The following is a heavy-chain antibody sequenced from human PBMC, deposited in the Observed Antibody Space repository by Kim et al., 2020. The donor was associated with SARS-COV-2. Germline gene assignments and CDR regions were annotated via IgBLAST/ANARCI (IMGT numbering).Heavy chain of an antibody. J-gene: IGHJ6*02. D-gene: IGHD2-15*01. CDR1: GGSISSYY. CDR2: IYYSGST. Sequence: SETLSLTCTVSGGSISSYYWSWIRQPPGKGLEWIGYIYYSGSTNYNPSLKSRVTISVDTSKNQFSLKLSSVTAADTAVYYCARDRGYCSGGSCPPYYYYGMDVWGQGTTVTVSS. V-gene: IGHV4-59*13. CDR3: ARDRGYCSGGSCPPYYYYGMDV.